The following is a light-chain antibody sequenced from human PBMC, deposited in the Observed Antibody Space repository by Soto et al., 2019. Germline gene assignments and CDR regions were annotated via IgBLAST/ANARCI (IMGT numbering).Light chain of an antibody. CDR2: GAS. CDR1: QSVSSD. J-gene: IGKJ2*01. CDR3: QQYNNWPPYT. V-gene: IGKV3-15*01. Sequence: EIVMTQSPAALSVSPGERATLSCRASQSVSSDLAWYQHKPGQAPRLLIYGASTRATGIPARFSGSGSETEFTLTISSLQSEDFAVYYCQQYNNWPPYTFGQGTKLEIK.